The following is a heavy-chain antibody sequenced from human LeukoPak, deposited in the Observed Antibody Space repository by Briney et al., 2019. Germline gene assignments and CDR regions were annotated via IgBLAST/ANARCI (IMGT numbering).Heavy chain of an antibody. CDR3: ATLLDPDSAEWLLWLGY. D-gene: IGHD3-3*01. CDR2: INPNSGGT. J-gene: IGHJ4*02. V-gene: IGHV1-2*06. Sequence: ASVKVSFKASGYTFTVYYMHWVRQAPGQGLEWMGRINPNSGGTNYAQKFQGRVTMTRDTSISTAYMELSRLRSDDTAVYYCATLLDPDSAEWLLWLGYWGQGTLVTVSS. CDR1: GYTFTVYY.